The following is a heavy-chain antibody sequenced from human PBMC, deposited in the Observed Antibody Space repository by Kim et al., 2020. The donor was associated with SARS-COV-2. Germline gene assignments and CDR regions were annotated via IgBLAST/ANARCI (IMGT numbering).Heavy chain of an antibody. V-gene: IGHV1-69*01. D-gene: IGHD3-22*01. CDR3: ARDIDSSGYYYY. J-gene: IGHJ4*02. Sequence: NYAQKLQGRVTITADESTSTAYMELSSLRSEDTAVYYCARDIDSSGYYYYWGQGTLVTVSS.